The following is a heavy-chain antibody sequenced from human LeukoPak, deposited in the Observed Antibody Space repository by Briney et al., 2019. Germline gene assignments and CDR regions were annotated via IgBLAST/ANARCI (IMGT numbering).Heavy chain of an antibody. J-gene: IGHJ4*02. D-gene: IGHD1-26*01. CDR3: ARRSGSYDY. V-gene: IGHV3-7*01. Sequence: GGSLRLSRAASGFTFSSSWMSWVRQAPGEGREWVANIKQDGSEKYYVDSVKGRFTISRDNAKNSLYLQMNSLRAEDTAVYYCARRSGSYDYWGQGTLVTVSS. CDR1: GFTFSSSW. CDR2: IKQDGSEK.